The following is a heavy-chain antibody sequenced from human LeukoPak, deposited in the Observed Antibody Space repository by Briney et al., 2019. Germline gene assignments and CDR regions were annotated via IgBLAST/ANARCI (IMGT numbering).Heavy chain of an antibody. CDR2: IINSGGTV. CDR1: GFTFSIHG. Sequence: GGSLRLSCAASGFTFSIHGMNWVRQAPGKGLEWVSYIINSGGTVYYTDSVQGRFTISRDNARNSLFLQMNSLRDEDTAVYYCARVGRGVYGMYVWGQGTTVTVSS. V-gene: IGHV3-48*02. D-gene: IGHD3-10*01. CDR3: ARVGRGVYGMYV. J-gene: IGHJ6*02.